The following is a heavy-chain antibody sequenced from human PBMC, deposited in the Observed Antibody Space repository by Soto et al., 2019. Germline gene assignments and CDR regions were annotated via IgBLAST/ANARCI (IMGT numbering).Heavy chain of an antibody. CDR2: ISAYNGNT. D-gene: IGHD6-6*01. J-gene: IGHJ6*02. Sequence: ASVKVSCKASGYTFTSYGISWVRQAPGQGLEWMGWISAYNGNTNYAQKLQGRVTMTTDTSTSTAYMGLRSLRSDDTAVYYCARDRGSSSSLLFDYYYYGMDVWGQGTTVTVSS. CDR1: GYTFTSYG. V-gene: IGHV1-18*04. CDR3: ARDRGSSSSLLFDYYYYGMDV.